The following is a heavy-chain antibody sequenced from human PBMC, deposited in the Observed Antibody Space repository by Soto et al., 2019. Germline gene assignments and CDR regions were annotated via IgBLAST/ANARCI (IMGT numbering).Heavy chain of an antibody. D-gene: IGHD2-15*01. J-gene: IGHJ4*02. V-gene: IGHV1-3*01. Sequence: QVQLVQSGAEVKKPGASVKVSCKASGDTFTSYAIHWVRQAPGQRLEWMGWINAGNGNTKYSQKFQGRVTITRDTSASTAYMELSSLRSEDTAVYYCARGPGGPDGPGDYWGQGTLVTVSS. CDR1: GDTFTSYA. CDR3: ARGPGGPDGPGDY. CDR2: INAGNGNT.